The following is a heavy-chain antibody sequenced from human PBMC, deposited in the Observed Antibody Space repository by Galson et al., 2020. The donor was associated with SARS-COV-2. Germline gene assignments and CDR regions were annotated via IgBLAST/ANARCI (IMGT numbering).Heavy chain of an antibody. CDR3: ARENPIVVVTAARYDTATDYYYGMDV. J-gene: IGHJ6*02. CDR2: INPNSGGT. V-gene: IGHV1-2*02. CDR1: GYTFTGYY. D-gene: IGHD2-2*01. Sequence: ASVKVSCKASGYTFTGYYMHWVRQAPGQGLEWMGWINPNSGGTNYAQKFQGRVTMTRDTSISTAYMELSRLRSDDTAVYYCARENPIVVVTAARYDTATDYYYGMDVWGQGTTVTVSS.